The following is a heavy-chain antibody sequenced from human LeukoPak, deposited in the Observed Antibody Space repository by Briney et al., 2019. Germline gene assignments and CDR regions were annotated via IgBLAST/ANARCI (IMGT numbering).Heavy chain of an antibody. CDR2: IYYSGST. J-gene: IGHJ4*02. CDR1: GGSISSYY. D-gene: IGHD6-19*01. CDR3: ARQISSGWYVFDY. Sequence: SETLSLTCTVSGGSISSYYWSWIRQPPGKGLEWIGYIYYSGSTNYNPSLKSRVTISVDTSKNQFSLKLSSVTAADTAVYYCARQISSGWYVFDYWGQGTLVTVSS. V-gene: IGHV4-59*01.